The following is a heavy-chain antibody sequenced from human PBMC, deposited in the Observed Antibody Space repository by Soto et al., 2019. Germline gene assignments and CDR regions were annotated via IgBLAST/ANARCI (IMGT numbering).Heavy chain of an antibody. J-gene: IGHJ5*02. CDR1: GFTFSSYA. D-gene: IGHD2-15*01. CDR3: AKDPHRTYCSGGSCCSWFDP. Sequence: GGSLRLSCAASGFTFSSYAMSWVRQAPGKGLEWVSAISGSGCSTYYADSVKGRFTISRDNSKNTLYLQMNILRAEDTAVYYCAKDPHRTYCSGGSCCSWFDPWGQGTLVTVSS. V-gene: IGHV3-23*01. CDR2: ISGSGCST.